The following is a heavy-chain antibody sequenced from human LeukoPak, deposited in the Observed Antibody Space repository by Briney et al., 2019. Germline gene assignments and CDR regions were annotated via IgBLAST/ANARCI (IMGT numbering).Heavy chain of an antibody. CDR3: ARAIDEIDNWFDP. V-gene: IGHV4-59*01. D-gene: IGHD3-16*02. J-gene: IGHJ5*02. Sequence: NSSETLSLTCTVSGGSISSYYWSWIRQPPGKGLEWIGHIYYSGSTNYNPSLSRRVTISVDTSKNQFSLMLSFVTAAETVVYCGARAIDEIDNWFDPCGQGTLVTVSS. CDR2: IYYSGST. CDR1: GGSISSYY.